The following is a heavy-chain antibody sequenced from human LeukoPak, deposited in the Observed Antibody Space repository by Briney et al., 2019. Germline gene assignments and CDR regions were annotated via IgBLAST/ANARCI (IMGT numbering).Heavy chain of an antibody. V-gene: IGHV4-34*01. J-gene: IGHJ6*03. CDR3: ASRLKNYYYYYMDV. CDR2: INHSGST. Sequence: NPSETLSRTCAVYGWSFSGYYWSWIRQPPGKGLEWIGEINHSGSTNYNPSLKSRVTISVDTSKNQFFLKLSSVTAADTAVYYCASRLKNYYYYYMDVWGKGTTVTVSS. CDR1: GWSFSGYY. D-gene: IGHD2-8*01.